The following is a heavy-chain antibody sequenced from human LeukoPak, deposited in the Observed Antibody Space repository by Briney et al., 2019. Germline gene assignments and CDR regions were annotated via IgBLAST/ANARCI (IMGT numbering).Heavy chain of an antibody. Sequence: SETLSLTCNVSGASISTYYWNWIRQPPGKGLEWIGYIYYSGGTNYIPSLESRVTLSLYTPKNPFSPLLWSVCAAATAVYFTVRSPSGGSPFIDRWGKGMLVTVSS. D-gene: IGHD2-15*01. V-gene: IGHV4-59*01. CDR1: GASISTYY. CDR2: IYYSGGT. CDR3: VRSPSGGSPFIDR. J-gene: IGHJ5*02.